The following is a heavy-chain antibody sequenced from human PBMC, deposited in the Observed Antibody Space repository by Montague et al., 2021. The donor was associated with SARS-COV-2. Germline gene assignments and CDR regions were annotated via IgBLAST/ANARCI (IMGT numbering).Heavy chain of an antibody. CDR3: ARRAHRGVRGLDA. CDR1: GGSISSSSYY. D-gene: IGHD3-10*01. Sequence: SETLSLTCTVSGGSISSSSYYWGWIRQPPGKGLEWIGSIYYTGSTYYNPSLKSRVTISVDTSKNQFSLKLSSVTAADTALYYCARRAHRGVRGLDAWGQGTLVTVSS. V-gene: IGHV4-39*01. CDR2: IYYTGST. J-gene: IGHJ3*01.